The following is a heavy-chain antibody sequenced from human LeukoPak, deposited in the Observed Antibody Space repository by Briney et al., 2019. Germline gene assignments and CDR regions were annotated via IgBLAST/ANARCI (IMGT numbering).Heavy chain of an antibody. Sequence: GGSLRLSCAASGSTVSSSYMSWVRQVPGKGLEWVSVIYGGGSTQYADSVKGRFIISRDNSKNTLYLQMNSLRAEDTAVYYCARAGPPSYYFDYWGQGTLVTVSS. CDR1: GSTVSSSY. D-gene: IGHD1-14*01. CDR2: IYGGGST. J-gene: IGHJ4*02. CDR3: ARAGPPSYYFDY. V-gene: IGHV3-53*01.